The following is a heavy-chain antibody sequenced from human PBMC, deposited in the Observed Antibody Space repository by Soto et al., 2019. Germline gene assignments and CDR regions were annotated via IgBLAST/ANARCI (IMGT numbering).Heavy chain of an antibody. Sequence: QVQLVQSGAEVKRPGASVRLSCKTSGYSFASHYIHWVRQAPGQGLQWMALSNPSGGNTNVAQRFQGRVTLTKDRSSRTVYMELSTLTSADTAIYYCARVSQVGVRYHFVYWGQGTLITVSS. CDR1: GYSFASHY. CDR3: ARVSQVGVRYHFVY. V-gene: IGHV1-46*01. D-gene: IGHD1-26*01. CDR2: SNPSGGNT. J-gene: IGHJ4*02.